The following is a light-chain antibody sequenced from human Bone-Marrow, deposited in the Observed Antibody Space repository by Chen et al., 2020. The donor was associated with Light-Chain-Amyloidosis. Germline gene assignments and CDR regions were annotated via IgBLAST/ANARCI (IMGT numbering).Light chain of an antibody. CDR1: NIGSTS. Sequence: SYVLTQPSSVSVAPGQTATIACGGNNIGSTSVHWYQQTPGQAPLLVVYYDSDRPSGIPERLSGSTSGNTATLTIRRVEAGDEAGYYCQVWDRSSDRPVFGGGTKLTVL. CDR2: YDS. CDR3: QVWDRSSDRPV. V-gene: IGLV3-21*02. J-gene: IGLJ3*02.